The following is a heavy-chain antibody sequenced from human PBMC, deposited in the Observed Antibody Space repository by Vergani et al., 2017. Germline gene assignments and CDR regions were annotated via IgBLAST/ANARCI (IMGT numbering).Heavy chain of an antibody. D-gene: IGHD5-12*01. CDR1: GGTFSSYT. Sequence: QVQLVQSGAEVKKPGSSVKVSCKASGGTFSSYTISWVRQAPGQGLEWMGRIIPILGIANYAQKFQGRVTITADKSTSTAYMELSSLRSEDTAVYSCAGGYSGYDFRVFYGMDVWGQGTTVTVSS. V-gene: IGHV1-69*02. J-gene: IGHJ6*02. CDR2: IIPILGIA. CDR3: AGGYSGYDFRVFYGMDV.